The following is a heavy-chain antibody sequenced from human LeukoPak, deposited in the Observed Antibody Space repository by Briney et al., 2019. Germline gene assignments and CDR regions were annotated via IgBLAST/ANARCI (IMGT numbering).Heavy chain of an antibody. CDR2: ISAYNGNT. Sequence: GASVKVSCKASGYTFTSYGISWVRQAPGQGLEWMGWISAYNGNTNYAQKLQGRVTMTTDTSTSTAYMELRSLRSDDTAVYYCARLGQYYDILTGYDYWGQGTLVTVSS. V-gene: IGHV1-18*01. CDR1: GYTFTSYG. CDR3: ARLGQYYDILTGYDY. D-gene: IGHD3-9*01. J-gene: IGHJ4*02.